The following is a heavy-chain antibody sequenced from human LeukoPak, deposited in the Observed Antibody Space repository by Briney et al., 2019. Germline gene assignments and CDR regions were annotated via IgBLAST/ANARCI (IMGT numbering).Heavy chain of an antibody. Sequence: GGSLRLSCAASGFTFTSYSMNWVRQAPGKGLEWVSSISSSSSYIYYADSVKGRFTISRDNAKNSLYLQMNSLRAEDTAVYYCARGTPYYYDSSGPPDYWGQGTLVTVSS. CDR1: GFTFTSYS. CDR3: ARGTPYYYDSSGPPDY. V-gene: IGHV3-21*01. CDR2: ISSSSSYI. J-gene: IGHJ4*02. D-gene: IGHD3-22*01.